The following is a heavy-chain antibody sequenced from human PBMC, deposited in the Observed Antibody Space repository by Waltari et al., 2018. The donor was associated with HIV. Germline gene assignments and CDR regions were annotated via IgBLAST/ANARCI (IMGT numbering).Heavy chain of an antibody. V-gene: IGHV1-2*02. CDR2: INPRSGDT. D-gene: IGHD7-27*01. CDR3: ARGYSAQNPKLGAGGY. J-gene: IGHJ4*02. Sequence: QLVQSGAEVKKPGASVKVSCKASGYTFSHYYIHWVRQAPGQGLEWMGWINPRSGDTHYAHKFQGGVTITRDTSISTVYMELSRLTYDDTADYYCARGYSAQNPKLGAGGYWGQGTLVTVSS. CDR1: GYTFSHYY.